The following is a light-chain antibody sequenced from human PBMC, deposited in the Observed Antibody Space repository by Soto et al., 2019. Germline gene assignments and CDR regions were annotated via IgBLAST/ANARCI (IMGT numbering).Light chain of an antibody. Sequence: EIVLTQSPGSLSLSPGERATLSCRASQSVSSYLAWYQQRPGQAPRLLIYGASNRATGFPDRFSGSGSGTDFSLTISRLEPEDSAVYYCQQYSSRPRTFGQGTKVEIK. CDR3: QQYSSRPRT. CDR2: GAS. CDR1: QSVSSY. J-gene: IGKJ1*01. V-gene: IGKV3-20*01.